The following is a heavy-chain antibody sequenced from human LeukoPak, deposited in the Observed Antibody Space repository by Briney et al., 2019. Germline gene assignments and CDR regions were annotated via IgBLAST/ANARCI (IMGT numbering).Heavy chain of an antibody. CDR2: ISANSNTI. V-gene: IGHV3-48*02. CDR3: ARDRAAPTWFFDL. Sequence: TGGSLRLSCAASGFTFSIYSMNWVRQAPGEGLEWLSYISANSNTIYYADSVKGRFTISRDNAKTSLYLQMNTLRDEDTAVYCCARDRAAPTWFFDLWGRGTLVLVSS. D-gene: IGHD2-15*01. J-gene: IGHJ2*01. CDR1: GFTFSIYS.